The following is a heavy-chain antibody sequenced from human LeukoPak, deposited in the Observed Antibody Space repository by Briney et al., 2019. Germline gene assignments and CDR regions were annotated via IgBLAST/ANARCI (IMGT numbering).Heavy chain of an antibody. Sequence: GGSLRLSCAASGFTFSSYAMSWVRQAPGKGLEWVSAISGSGGSTYYADSVKGRFTISRDNSKNTLYVQMNSLRAEDTAVYYCAKDVTIFGVVIRQAFDYWGQGTLVTVSS. J-gene: IGHJ4*02. D-gene: IGHD3-3*01. CDR2: ISGSGGST. CDR1: GFTFSSYA. CDR3: AKDVTIFGVVIRQAFDY. V-gene: IGHV3-23*01.